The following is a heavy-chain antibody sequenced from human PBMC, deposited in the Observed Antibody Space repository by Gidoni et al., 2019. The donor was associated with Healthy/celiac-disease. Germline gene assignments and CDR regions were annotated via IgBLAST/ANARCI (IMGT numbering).Heavy chain of an antibody. CDR3: ARDGYRAFDI. Sequence: EVQLVESGGGLVQPGGSLRLSCAASGFTFSSDSMNWVRQAPGKGLEWVSYISSSRSTIYYADSVKGRFTISRDNAKNSLYLQMNSRRAEDTAVYYCARDGYRAFDIWGQGTMVTVSS. CDR1: GFTFSSDS. D-gene: IGHD6-25*01. J-gene: IGHJ3*02. CDR2: ISSSRSTI. V-gene: IGHV3-48*01.